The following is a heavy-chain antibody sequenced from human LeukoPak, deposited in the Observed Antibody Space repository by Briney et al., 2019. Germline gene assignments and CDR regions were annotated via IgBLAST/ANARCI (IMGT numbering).Heavy chain of an antibody. CDR3: ATRAADIPTRPAYYYYYMDV. CDR2: ISPYNGNT. D-gene: IGHD6-6*01. CDR1: GYTFTHYV. J-gene: IGHJ6*03. Sequence: ASVKVSCKTSGYTFTHYVISWVRQAPGQGLEWMGRISPYNGNTKYAQKFQDRVTITSDKSTSTAYMELSTLRSEDTAVYYCATRAADIPTRPAYYYYYMDVWGKGTTVTVSS. V-gene: IGHV1-18*01.